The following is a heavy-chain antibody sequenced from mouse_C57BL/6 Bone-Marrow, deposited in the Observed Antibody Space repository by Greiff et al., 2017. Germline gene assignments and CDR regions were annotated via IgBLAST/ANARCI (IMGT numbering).Heavy chain of an antibody. CDR2: IKPGSGGT. J-gene: IGHJ2*01. V-gene: IGHV1-54*01. Sequence: VQLQQSGAELVRPGTSVKVSCKASGYAFTNYLIEWVKQRPGPGLEWIGVIKPGSGGTNYNEKFKGEATLTADKSSSTAYLQLSSLTAEDSAVYFFARLIYYDDDYFDYWGQGTTLTVSS. CDR1: GYAFTNYL. D-gene: IGHD2-4*01. CDR3: ARLIYYDDDYFDY.